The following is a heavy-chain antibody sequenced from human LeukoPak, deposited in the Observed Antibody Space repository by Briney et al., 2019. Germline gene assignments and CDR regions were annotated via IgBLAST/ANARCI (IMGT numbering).Heavy chain of an antibody. D-gene: IGHD5-12*01. CDR1: GGSISSHY. Sequence: SETLSLTCTVSGGSISSHYWSWIRQPPGKGLEWIGYIYYSGSTNCTNYNPSLKSRVTISVDTSKNQFSLKLSSVTAADTAVYYCARLPWRGYSGYDQGPLYHFDYWGQGTLVTVSS. CDR3: ARLPWRGYSGYDQGPLYHFDY. J-gene: IGHJ4*02. V-gene: IGHV4-59*11. CDR2: IYYSGSTNCT.